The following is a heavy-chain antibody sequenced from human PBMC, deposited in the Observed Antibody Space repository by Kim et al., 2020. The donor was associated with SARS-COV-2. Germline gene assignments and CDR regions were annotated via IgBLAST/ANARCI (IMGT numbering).Heavy chain of an antibody. J-gene: IGHJ6*02. V-gene: IGHV3-23*01. CDR3: AKDQSGDYYYYSGMDV. D-gene: IGHD1-26*01. Sequence: ADSVKGRFTVSNDNSKNTLYLQRNSLRAEDTALYFCAKDQSGDYYYYSGMDVWGPGTTVTVSS.